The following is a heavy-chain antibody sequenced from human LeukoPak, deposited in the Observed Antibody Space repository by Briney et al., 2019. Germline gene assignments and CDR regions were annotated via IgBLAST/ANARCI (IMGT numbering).Heavy chain of an antibody. V-gene: IGHV4-59*08. D-gene: IGHD6-13*01. CDR2: IYYSGST. CDR3: ARKYSSTWYDWFDP. J-gene: IGHJ5*02. Sequence: SETLSLTCIVSGGSMSSYYWNWIRQPPGKGLEWIGDIYYSGSTNYNPSLKSRVTISADTSKNQFSLNLTSVTAADTAVYYCARKYSSTWYDWFDPWGPGTLVIVSS. CDR1: GGSMSSYY.